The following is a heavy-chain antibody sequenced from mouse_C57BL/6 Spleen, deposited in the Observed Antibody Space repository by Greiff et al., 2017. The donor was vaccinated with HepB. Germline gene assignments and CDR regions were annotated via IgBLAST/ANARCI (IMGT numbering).Heavy chain of an antibody. V-gene: IGHV1-26*01. D-gene: IGHD2-4*01. CDR3: ARWATTDDYDGAWFAY. CDR2: INPNNGGT. Sequence: VQLQQSGPELVKPGASVKISCKASGYTFTDYYMNWVKQSHGKSLEWIGDINPNNGGTSYNQKFKGKATLTVDKSSSTAYMELRSLTSEDSAVYYCARWATTDDYDGAWFAYWGQGTLVTVSA. J-gene: IGHJ3*01. CDR1: GYTFTDYY.